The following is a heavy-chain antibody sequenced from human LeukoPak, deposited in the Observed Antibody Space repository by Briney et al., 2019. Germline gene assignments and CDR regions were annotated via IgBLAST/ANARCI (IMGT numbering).Heavy chain of an antibody. Sequence: PGGSLRLSCAASGFTFSRHAIRWARQAPGKGLEWGSGISGRGSNTNYADSVKGRFTISRDNSKNTLYLQMNSLRDVNTAVYYFAKDSIPRYYESSEPTFDYWGQGTQDTVSS. CDR3: AKDSIPRYYESSEPTFDY. J-gene: IGHJ4*02. CDR2: ISGRGSNT. CDR1: GFTFSRHA. V-gene: IGHV3-23*01. D-gene: IGHD3-22*01.